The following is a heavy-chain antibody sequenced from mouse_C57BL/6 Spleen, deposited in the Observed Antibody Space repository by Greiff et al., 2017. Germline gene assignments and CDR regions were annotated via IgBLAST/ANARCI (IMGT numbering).Heavy chain of an antibody. J-gene: IGHJ3*01. CDR2: FYPGSGSI. CDR1: GYTFTEYT. Sequence: VKLMESGAELVKPGASVKLSCKASGYTFTEYTIHWVKQRSGQGLAWIGWFYPGSGSIKYNEKFKDKATLTADKSSSTVYMELSRLTSEDSAVYFCARHEEGTYSNYPSWFAYWGQGTLVTVSA. D-gene: IGHD2-5*01. V-gene: IGHV1-62-2*01. CDR3: ARHEEGTYSNYPSWFAY.